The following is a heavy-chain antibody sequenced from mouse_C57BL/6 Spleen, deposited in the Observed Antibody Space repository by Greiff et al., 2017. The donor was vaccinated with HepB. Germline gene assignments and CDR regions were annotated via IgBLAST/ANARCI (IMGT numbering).Heavy chain of an antibody. CDR2: INPNNGGT. CDR3: ARGREFFITTVVDSAWFAY. D-gene: IGHD1-1*01. J-gene: IGHJ3*01. V-gene: IGHV1-22*01. Sequence: VQLKESGPELVKPGASVKMSCKASGYTFTDYNMHWVKQSHGKSLEWIGYINPNNGGTSYNQKFKGKATLTVNKSSSTAYMELRSLTSEDSAVYYCARGREFFITTVVDSAWFAYWGQGTLVTVSA. CDR1: GYTFTDYN.